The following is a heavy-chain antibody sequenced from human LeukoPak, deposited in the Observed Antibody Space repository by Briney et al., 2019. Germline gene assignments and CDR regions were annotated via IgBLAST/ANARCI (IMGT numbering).Heavy chain of an antibody. Sequence: ASVKVSCKASGYTFTGYYMHWVRQAPGQGLEWMGWINPNSGGTNYAQKFQGRVTMTRDASISTAYMELSRMRSDDTAVYYCARSYSSSWYGYWGQGTLVTVSS. J-gene: IGHJ4*02. CDR2: INPNSGGT. CDR1: GYTFTGYY. V-gene: IGHV1-2*02. CDR3: ARSYSSSWYGY. D-gene: IGHD6-13*01.